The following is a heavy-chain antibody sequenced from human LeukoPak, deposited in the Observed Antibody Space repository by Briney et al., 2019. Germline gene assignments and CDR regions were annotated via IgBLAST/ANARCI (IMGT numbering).Heavy chain of an antibody. D-gene: IGHD6-19*01. CDR3: ARAASGYGSGWSFDY. CDR2: ISSSSSYI. J-gene: IGHJ4*02. V-gene: IGHV3-21*01. CDR1: GFTFSSYS. Sequence: PGGSLRVSCAASGFTFSSYSMNWVRQAPGKGLEWVSSISSSSSYIYYADSVKGRFTISRDNAKNSLYLQMNSLRAEDTAVYYCARAASGYGSGWSFDYWGQGTLVTVSS.